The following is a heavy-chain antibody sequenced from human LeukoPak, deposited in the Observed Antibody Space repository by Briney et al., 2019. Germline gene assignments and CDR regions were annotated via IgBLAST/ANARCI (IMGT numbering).Heavy chain of an antibody. J-gene: IGHJ5*02. CDR2: INSDGGDI. CDR1: GFTFRNYV. CDR3: AKDRLHIWFDP. Sequence: PGGSLRLSCSASGFTFRNYVMRWVRQAPGKGLEFVSGINSDGGDIHYADSVKGRFTISRDNSKNTLYLQMNSLRAEDTAVYYCAKDRLHIWFDPWGQGTLVTVSS. D-gene: IGHD6-25*01. V-gene: IGHV3-64*04.